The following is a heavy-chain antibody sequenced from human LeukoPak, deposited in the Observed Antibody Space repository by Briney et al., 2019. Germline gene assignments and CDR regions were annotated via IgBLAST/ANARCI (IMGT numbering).Heavy chain of an antibody. J-gene: IGHJ4*02. CDR3: ARAYYYDSNGYYQFDY. V-gene: IGHV3-30-3*01. CDR1: GFTFSSYA. Sequence: GGSLRLSCAASGFTFSSYAMHWVRQAPGKGLEWVALISYDGSHKYYPDSVKGRFTISRDNSKNTLYPQMNSLRAEDTAVYYRARAYYYDSNGYYQFDYWGQGTLVTVSS. D-gene: IGHD3-22*01. CDR2: ISYDGSHK.